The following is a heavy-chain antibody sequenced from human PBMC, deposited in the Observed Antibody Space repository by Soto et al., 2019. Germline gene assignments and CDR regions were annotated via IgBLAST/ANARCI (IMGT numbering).Heavy chain of an antibody. CDR1: GDSINSGGYC. J-gene: IGHJ4*02. D-gene: IGHD5-18*01. CDR3: SRGILV. V-gene: IGHV4-31*03. Sequence: QVQLQESGPGLVKPSQTLSLTCTVSGDSINSGGYCWSWIRQHPGKGLDWIGCISYGGSTSYNPSLKSRVTISVDTSKNQFSLKLTSVTAADTAVYYCSRGILVWGQGALITVSS. CDR2: ISYGGST.